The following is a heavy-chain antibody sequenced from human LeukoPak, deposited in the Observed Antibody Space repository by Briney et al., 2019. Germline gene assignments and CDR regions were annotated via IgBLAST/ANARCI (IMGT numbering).Heavy chain of an antibody. V-gene: IGHV1-69*04. J-gene: IGHJ4*02. CDR2: IIPILGIA. Sequence: SVKVSCKASGGTFSSYAISWVQQAPGQGLEWMGRIIPILGIANYAQKFQGRVTITADKSTSTAYMELSSLRSEDTAVYYCARDPIAVAGTFGYWGQGTLVTVSS. CDR1: GGTFSSYA. D-gene: IGHD6-19*01. CDR3: ARDPIAVAGTFGY.